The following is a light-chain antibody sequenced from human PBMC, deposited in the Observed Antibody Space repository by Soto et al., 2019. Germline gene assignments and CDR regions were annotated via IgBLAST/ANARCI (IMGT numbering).Light chain of an antibody. V-gene: IGKV2-28*01. CDR3: MQALQTPWT. CDR2: LGS. Sequence: EIVMTQSPLSLPVTPGEPASVSCRSSQSLLQSNGYNNLDWYLQKPGQSPHLLIHLGSVRASGVPARFSGSGSGTDFTLRISRVEAEDVGVYYCMQALQTPWTFGQGTKVDIK. J-gene: IGKJ1*01. CDR1: QSLLQSNGYNN.